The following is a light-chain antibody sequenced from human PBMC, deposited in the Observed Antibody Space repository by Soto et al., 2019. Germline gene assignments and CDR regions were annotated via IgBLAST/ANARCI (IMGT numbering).Light chain of an antibody. CDR1: SSNIGAGYD. Sequence: QAVVTQPPSVSGAPGQRVTLSCTGSSSNIGAGYDVHWYQQLPGTAPRILKYGNNNRPSGVPDRISGSKSGTSASLAITGLQAEDEADYYCQSYDYSLRGYVFGTGTKLTVL. CDR3: QSYDYSLRGYV. J-gene: IGLJ1*01. V-gene: IGLV1-40*01. CDR2: GNN.